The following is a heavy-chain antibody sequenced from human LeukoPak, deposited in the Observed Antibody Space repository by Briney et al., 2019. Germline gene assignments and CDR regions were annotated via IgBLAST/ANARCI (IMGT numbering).Heavy chain of an antibody. CDR1: GFTFSSYA. J-gene: IGHJ4*02. Sequence: GGSLRLSCAAPGFTFSSYAMHWVRQAPGKGLEWVAVISYDGSNKYYADSVKGRFTISRDNSKNTLYLQMNSLRAEDTAVYYCAKDAAVAGTTTFDYWGQGTLVTVSS. D-gene: IGHD6-19*01. V-gene: IGHV3-30-3*01. CDR2: ISYDGSNK. CDR3: AKDAAVAGTTTFDY.